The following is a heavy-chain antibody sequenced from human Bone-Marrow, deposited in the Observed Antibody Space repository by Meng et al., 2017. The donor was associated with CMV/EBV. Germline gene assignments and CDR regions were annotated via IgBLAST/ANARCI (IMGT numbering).Heavy chain of an antibody. CDR2: INDNGST. V-gene: IGHV4-34*01. J-gene: IGHJ4*02. Sequence: SETLSLTCAVYGGSFSGNYWRCIRQSPGKGLEWIGKINDNGSTNYNPSLRGRVTMSVDTSKNQFSLKVRSVTAADTAVYYCARGSTSFTMIVVVITAASLAYDCWGQGTLVTVSS. CDR3: ARGSTSFTMIVVVITAASLAYDC. D-gene: IGHD3-22*01. CDR1: GGSFSGNY.